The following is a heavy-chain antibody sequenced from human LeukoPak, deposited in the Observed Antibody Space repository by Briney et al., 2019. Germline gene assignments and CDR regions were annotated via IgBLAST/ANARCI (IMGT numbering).Heavy chain of an antibody. CDR1: GGSISSYY. J-gene: IGHJ6*03. CDR3: ARDKRGYCSGGSCYSGPYYYYYMDV. Sequence: PSETLSLTCTVSGGSISSYYWSWIRQPAGKGLEWIGRIYTSGSTNYNPSLKSRVTMSVDTSKNQFSLKLSSVTAADTAVYYCARDKRGYCSGGSCYSGPYYYYYMDVWGKGTTVTISS. V-gene: IGHV4-4*07. D-gene: IGHD2-15*01. CDR2: IYTSGST.